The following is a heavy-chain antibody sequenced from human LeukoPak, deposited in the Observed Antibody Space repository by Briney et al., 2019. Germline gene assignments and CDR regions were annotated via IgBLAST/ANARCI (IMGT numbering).Heavy chain of an antibody. V-gene: IGHV3-64*04. CDR1: FIFSSYA. CDR3: ARDGNLGTGTTGY. D-gene: IGHD1-7*01. CDR2: ISSYGGST. Sequence: GALKPPLLGPGFIFSSYAMDLVRPATGEGLEFVSAISSYGGSTYYADSVKGRFTISRDNSKNTLYLQMNSLRAEDTAVYYCARDGNLGTGTTGYWGQGTLVTVSS. J-gene: IGHJ4*02.